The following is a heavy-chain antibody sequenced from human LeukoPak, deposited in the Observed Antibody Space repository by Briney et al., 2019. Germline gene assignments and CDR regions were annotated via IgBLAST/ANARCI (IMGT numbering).Heavy chain of an antibody. CDR3: ARQLGIRYYFDY. CDR2: INHSGST. J-gene: IGHJ4*02. CDR1: GGSISTYY. V-gene: IGHV4-34*01. Sequence: SETLSLTCTVSGGSISTYYWSWIRQPPGKGLEWIGEINHSGSTNYNPSLKSRVTISVDTSKNQFSLKLSSVTAADTAVYYCARQLGIRYYFDYWGQGTLVTVSS. D-gene: IGHD7-27*01.